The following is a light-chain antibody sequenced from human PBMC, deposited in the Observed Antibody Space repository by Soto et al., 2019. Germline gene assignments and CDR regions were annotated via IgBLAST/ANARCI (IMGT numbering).Light chain of an antibody. CDR2: DAS. J-gene: IGKJ4*01. Sequence: EIVLTQSPATLSLSPGERATLFCRASQSVSSYLAWYQQKPGQAPMLLIYDASNRATGIPARFSGSGSGTDFTLTISSLEPEDFAVYYCQQRSNWPPLTFGGGTKVELK. V-gene: IGKV3-11*01. CDR1: QSVSSY. CDR3: QQRSNWPPLT.